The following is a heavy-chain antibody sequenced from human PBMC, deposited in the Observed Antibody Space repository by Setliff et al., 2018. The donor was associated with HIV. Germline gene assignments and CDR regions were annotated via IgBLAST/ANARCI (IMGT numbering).Heavy chain of an antibody. CDR3: ARGHGVYSGSYLAVYFDY. CDR1: GGSFSGYY. J-gene: IGHJ4*02. D-gene: IGHD1-26*01. Sequence: SETLSLTCAVYGGSFSGYYWSWIRQPPGKGLEWIGEINHSGSTNYKPSLKSRVTISVDMSKNQVSLKVSSVTAADTAVYYCARGHGVYSGSYLAVYFDYWGQGTLATVSS. V-gene: IGHV4-34*01. CDR2: INHSGST.